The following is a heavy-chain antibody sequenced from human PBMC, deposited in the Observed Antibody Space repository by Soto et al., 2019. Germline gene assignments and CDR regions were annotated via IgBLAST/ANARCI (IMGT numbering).Heavy chain of an antibody. CDR3: ARGDETKIVVTTHDGMDV. Sequence: QVQLVQSGAEVKKPGSSVKVSCKASGGSLSNYGISWVRQAPGQGLEWMGGIIPVFGTANYAQKFQGRVTITADESMSIVYMDVTSLRSEDTAVYYCARGDETKIVVTTHDGMDVWGQGTTVTVSS. CDR1: GGSLSNYG. V-gene: IGHV1-69*12. D-gene: IGHD4-17*01. J-gene: IGHJ6*02. CDR2: IIPVFGTA.